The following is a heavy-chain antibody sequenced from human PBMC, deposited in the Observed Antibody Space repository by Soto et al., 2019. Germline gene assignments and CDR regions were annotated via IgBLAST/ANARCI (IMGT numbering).Heavy chain of an antibody. V-gene: IGHV4-34*01. CDR1: GGSFSGYY. CDR2: INRSGST. D-gene: IGHD7-27*01. J-gene: IGHJ5*02. Sequence: QVQLQQWGAGLLKPSETLSLTCAVYGGSFSGYYWSWIRQPPGKGLEWIGEINRSGSTNYNPSLKSRVTISVDTSKNQFSLKLSSVTAADTAVYYCWGHSLGNRNWFDPWGQGTLVTVSS. CDR3: WGHSLGNRNWFDP.